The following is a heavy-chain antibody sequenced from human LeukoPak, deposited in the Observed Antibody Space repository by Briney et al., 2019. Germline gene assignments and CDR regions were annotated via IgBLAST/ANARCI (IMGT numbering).Heavy chain of an antibody. CDR3: ARGSPPDY. V-gene: IGHV3-30-3*01. J-gene: IGHJ4*02. CDR1: GLTFSGYA. CDR2: ISYDGSNK. Sequence: GGSLRLSCAASGLTFSGYAMYWVRQAPGKGLEWVAVISYDGSNKYYADSVKGQFTISRDNSKNTLYLQMNSLRIEDAAVYYCARGSPPDYWGQGTLVTVSS.